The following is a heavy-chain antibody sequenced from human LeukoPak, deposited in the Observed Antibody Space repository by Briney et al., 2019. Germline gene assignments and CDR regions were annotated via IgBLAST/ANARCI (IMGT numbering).Heavy chain of an antibody. D-gene: IGHD5/OR15-5a*01. CDR1: GFTFSTYA. CDR3: AKDLRSDGVYDFDY. V-gene: IGHV3-23*01. Sequence: GGSLRLSCAASGFTFSTYAMNWVRQAPGKGLEWVSVIVGDSSITYYADSVKGRFIISRDNSKNTLYLQMNSLRAEDTAVYYCAKDLRSDGVYDFDYWGQGTLVTVSS. J-gene: IGHJ4*02. CDR2: IVGDSSIT.